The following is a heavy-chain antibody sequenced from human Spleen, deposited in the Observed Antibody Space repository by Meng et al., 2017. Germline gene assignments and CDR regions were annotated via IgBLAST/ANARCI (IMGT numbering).Heavy chain of an antibody. CDR2: IYSGGTT. CDR1: GFTVNINY. D-gene: IGHD5-12*01. V-gene: IGHV3-53*01. Sequence: GESLKISCAASGFTVNINYMSWVRQAPGKGLEWVLVIYSGGTTFYADSVKGRFTRTRDNSKNTLYLQRNSLRAEDTAVYYCASLAYSGYDTAFDIWGQGTLVTVSS. J-gene: IGHJ3*02. CDR3: ASLAYSGYDTAFDI.